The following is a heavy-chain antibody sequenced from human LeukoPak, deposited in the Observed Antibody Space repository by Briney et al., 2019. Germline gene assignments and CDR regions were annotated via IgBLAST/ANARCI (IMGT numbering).Heavy chain of an antibody. D-gene: IGHD4/OR15-4a*01. J-gene: IGHJ3*01. CDR1: GVSITNYY. CDR3: TRQMTTLTLGRTFDL. CDR2: VYYNGDTT. Sequence: SETLSLTCTVSGVSITNYYWPWIRQSPGKGLEWVGSVYYNGDTTDYNPSHKSRVTMSVDSSKNQFSLKLSSMSAADTAVYYCTRQMTTLTLGRTFDLWGQGTLVTVSS. V-gene: IGHV4-59*01.